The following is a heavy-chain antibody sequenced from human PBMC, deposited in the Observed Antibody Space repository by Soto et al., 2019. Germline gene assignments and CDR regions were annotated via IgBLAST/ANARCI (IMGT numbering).Heavy chain of an antibody. CDR2: IYYSGST. CDR1: GGSISSYY. J-gene: IGHJ4*02. V-gene: IGHV4-59*01. Sequence: KPSETLSLTCTVSGGSISSYYWSWIRQPPGKGLEWIGYIYYSGSTNYNPSLKSRVTISVDTSKNQFSLKLSSVTAADTAVYYCAREVRSYYYDSSGYFYDYWGQGTPVPVSS. CDR3: AREVRSYYYDSSGYFYDY. D-gene: IGHD3-22*01.